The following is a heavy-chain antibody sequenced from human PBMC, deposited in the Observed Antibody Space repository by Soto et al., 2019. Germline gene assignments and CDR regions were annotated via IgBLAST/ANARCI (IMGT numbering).Heavy chain of an antibody. J-gene: IGHJ4*02. Sequence: QVQMVQSGAEVKKPGASVKVSCKVSGYTLTKLSMHWVRQAPGKGLEWMGGFDPEDGETIYAQKFKGRVTMTEDITTDPAYMEMSSLRSEDTAVYYCATGPTRASSGLMDYWGQGTLVTVSS. CDR3: ATGPTRASSGLMDY. CDR1: GYTLTKLS. V-gene: IGHV1-24*01. CDR2: FDPEDGET. D-gene: IGHD3-22*01.